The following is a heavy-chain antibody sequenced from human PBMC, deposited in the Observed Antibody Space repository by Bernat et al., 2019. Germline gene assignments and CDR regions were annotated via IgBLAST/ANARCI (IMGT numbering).Heavy chain of an antibody. J-gene: IGHJ4*02. D-gene: IGHD2-15*01. V-gene: IGHV3-30-3*01. CDR1: GFTFSSYA. Sequence: QVQLVESGGGVVQPGRSLRLSCAASGFTFSSYAMHWVRQAPGKGLEWVAVISYDGSNKYYADSVKGRFTISRDNSKNTLYLQMNSLRAEDTAVYYCARGVVAATLDYWGQGTLVTFSS. CDR2: ISYDGSNK. CDR3: ARGVVAATLDY.